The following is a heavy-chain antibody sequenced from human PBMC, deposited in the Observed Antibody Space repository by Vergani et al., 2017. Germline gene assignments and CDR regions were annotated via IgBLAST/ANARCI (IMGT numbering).Heavy chain of an antibody. CDR3: ARGGKYSSSSRGNWFDP. CDR2: ISSSSSYI. Sequence: EVQLVESGGGLVKPGGSLRLSCAASGFTFSSYSMNWVRQAPGKGLEWVSSISSSSSYIYYADSVKGRFTISRDNAKNSLYLQMNSLRAEDTAVYYCARGGKYSSSSRGNWFDPWGQGTLVTVSS. CDR1: GFTFSSYS. J-gene: IGHJ5*02. D-gene: IGHD6-6*01. V-gene: IGHV3-21*01.